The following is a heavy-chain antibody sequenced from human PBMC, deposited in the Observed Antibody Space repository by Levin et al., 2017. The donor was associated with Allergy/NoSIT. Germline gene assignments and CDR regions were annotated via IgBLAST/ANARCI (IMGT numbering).Heavy chain of an antibody. Sequence: LSLPCAASGFTFDDSAMHWVRQAPGKGLEWVSGISWNSGSIGYADSVKGRFTISRDNAKNSLYLQMNSLRAEDTALYYCAKVDLWRARAPSGYFDYWGQGTLVTVSS. CDR2: ISWNSGSI. J-gene: IGHJ4*02. V-gene: IGHV3-9*01. D-gene: IGHD3-10*01. CDR3: AKVDLWRARAPSGYFDY. CDR1: GFTFDDSA.